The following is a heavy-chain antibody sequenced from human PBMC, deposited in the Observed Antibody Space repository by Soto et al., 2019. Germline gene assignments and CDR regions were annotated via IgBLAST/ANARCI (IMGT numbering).Heavy chain of an antibody. J-gene: IGHJ3*02. CDR1: GYTFTGYY. Sequence: GASVKISCKASGYTFTGYYMHWVRQAPGQGLEWMGWINPNSGGTNYAQKFQGRVTMTRDTSISTAYMGLSRLRSDDTAVYYCARAVAGTDAFDIWGQGTMVTVSS. D-gene: IGHD6-19*01. V-gene: IGHV1-2*02. CDR3: ARAVAGTDAFDI. CDR2: INPNSGGT.